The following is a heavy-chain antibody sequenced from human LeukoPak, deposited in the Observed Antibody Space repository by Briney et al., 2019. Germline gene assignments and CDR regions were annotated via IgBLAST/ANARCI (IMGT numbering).Heavy chain of an antibody. J-gene: IGHJ4*02. V-gene: IGHV3-7*01. Sequence: GGSLRLSCAASGFTFSGYWMSWVRQAPGKGLEWVANINKDGSERYNVDSVKGRFTISRDNANKSLYLQMNSLRAEDTSVYYCARESKGRSKIDYWGQGTLVTVS. CDR2: INKDGSER. CDR1: GFTFSGYW. CDR3: ARESKGRSKIDY. D-gene: IGHD4-17*01.